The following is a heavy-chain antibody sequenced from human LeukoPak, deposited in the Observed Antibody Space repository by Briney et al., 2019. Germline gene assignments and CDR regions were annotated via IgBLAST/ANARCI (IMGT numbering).Heavy chain of an antibody. CDR3: AKDPSPYSGSSHPDY. CDR1: GFTFSSYA. D-gene: IGHD1-26*01. J-gene: IGHJ4*02. CDR2: ISGSGGST. V-gene: IGHV3-23*01. Sequence: GGSLRLSCAASGFTFSSYAMSWVRQAPGKGLEWVPAISGSGGSTYYADSVKGRFTISRDNSKNTLYLQMNSLRAEDTAVYYCAKDPSPYSGSSHPDYWGQGTLVTVSS.